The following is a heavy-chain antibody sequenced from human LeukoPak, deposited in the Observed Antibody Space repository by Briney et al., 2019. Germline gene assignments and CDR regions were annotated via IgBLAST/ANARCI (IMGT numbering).Heavy chain of an antibody. CDR3: ARGSYSVDY. Sequence: PSETLSLTCTDSGGSISSYYWRWIRQPPGKGLEWIGYIYYSGSTNYNPSLKSRVTISVDRSKNQFSLKLSSVTAADTAVYYCARGSYSVDYWGQGTLVTVSS. V-gene: IGHV4-59*01. D-gene: IGHD1-26*01. CDR2: IYYSGST. J-gene: IGHJ4*02. CDR1: GGSISSYY.